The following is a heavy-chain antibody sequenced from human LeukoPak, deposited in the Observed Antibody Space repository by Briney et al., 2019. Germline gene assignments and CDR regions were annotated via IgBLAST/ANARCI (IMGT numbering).Heavy chain of an antibody. CDR1: GLTFSSYG. J-gene: IGHJ6*02. D-gene: IGHD2-21*02. Sequence: GGSLTLSCAASGLTFSSYGMNWVRQAPGKGLEWVAIISYDGNNKYYADSVKGRFTISRDNSRNALYLQMNSLRAEDTAVYYCAKYGPDHLANCGGDCGKNYYYGMHVWGQGTTVTVSS. V-gene: IGHV3-30*18. CDR2: ISYDGNNK. CDR3: AKYGPDHLANCGGDCGKNYYYGMHV.